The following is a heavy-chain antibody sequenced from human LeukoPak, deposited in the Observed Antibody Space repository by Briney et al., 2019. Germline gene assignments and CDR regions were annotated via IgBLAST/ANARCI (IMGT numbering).Heavy chain of an antibody. V-gene: IGHV4-59*01. D-gene: IGHD3-9*01. CDR2: IYYSGST. CDR1: GGSISSYY. J-gene: IGHJ6*02. Sequence: SQTLSLTCTVSGGSISSYYWSWIRQPPGKGLEWIGYIYYSGSTNYNPSLKSRVTISVDTSKNQFSLKLSSVTAADTAVYYCARAPDILTGYYKAYYYGMDVWGQGTTVTVSS. CDR3: ARAPDILTGYYKAYYYGMDV.